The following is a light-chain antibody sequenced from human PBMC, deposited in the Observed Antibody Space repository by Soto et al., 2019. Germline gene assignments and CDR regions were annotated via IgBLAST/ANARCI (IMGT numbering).Light chain of an antibody. V-gene: IGKV3-20*01. CDR2: GAS. Sequence: EIVLTQSPGTLSLSPRERATLSCRASQSIFNNYLAWYQQKPGQAPRLLVYGASFRATGIADRFSGSGSGTALTLPISSMQPEDFAVYYCQQYDGSPFTFGQGTRLEIK. CDR3: QQYDGSPFT. J-gene: IGKJ2*01. CDR1: QSIFNNY.